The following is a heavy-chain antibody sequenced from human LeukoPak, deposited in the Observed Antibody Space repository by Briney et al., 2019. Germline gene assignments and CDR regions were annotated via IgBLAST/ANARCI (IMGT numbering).Heavy chain of an antibody. CDR3: ARLDCSSTSCYSWFDP. CDR2: ISAYNGNT. D-gene: IGHD2-2*02. V-gene: IGHV1-18*03. Sequence: SVTVSCKSCGYTYTSYRIRGVRQARGQAREGMGWISAYNGNTNYAQKLQGRVNMTTDTSTSKAYMELRSLRSDDMAVHYCARLDCSSTSCYSWFDPWGQGTLVTVSS. J-gene: IGHJ5*02. CDR1: GYTYTSYR.